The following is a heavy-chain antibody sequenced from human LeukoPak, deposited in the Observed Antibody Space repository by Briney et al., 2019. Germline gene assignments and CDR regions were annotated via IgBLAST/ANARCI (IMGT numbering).Heavy chain of an antibody. CDR1: GFTFSSYW. CDR3: ARAGIMITFGGVTEYYFDY. J-gene: IGHJ4*02. V-gene: IGHV3-7*01. Sequence: GGSLRLSCAASGFTFSSYWMSWVRQAPGKGLEWVANIKQDGSEKYYVDSVKGRFTISRDNAKNSLCLQMNSLRAEDTAVYYCARAGIMITFGGVTEYYFDYWGQGTLVTVSS. CDR2: IKQDGSEK. D-gene: IGHD3-16*01.